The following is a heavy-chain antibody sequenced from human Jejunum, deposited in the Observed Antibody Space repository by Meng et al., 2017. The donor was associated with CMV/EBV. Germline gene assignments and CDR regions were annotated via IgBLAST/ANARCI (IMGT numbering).Heavy chain of an antibody. CDR3: AHTSTGNLYNSYLFDI. D-gene: IGHD4-11*01. CDR1: GFSLYTTGVG. Sequence: QITLKESGPTLVKPTQTLTLTCTFSGFSLYTTGVGVGWVRQPPGKALEWLAILYWDDDRRYSPSLRHRLTITKDTSKSQVFLTLANMDPVDTATYYCAHTSTGNLYNSYLFDIWGHGTLVTVSS. CDR2: LYWDDDR. J-gene: IGHJ5*01. V-gene: IGHV2-5*02.